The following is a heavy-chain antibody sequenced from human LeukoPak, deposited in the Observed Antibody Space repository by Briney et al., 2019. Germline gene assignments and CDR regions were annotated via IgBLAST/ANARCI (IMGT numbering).Heavy chain of an antibody. CDR1: GGSFSGYY. CDR3: ARRKVTAIAFDP. J-gene: IGHJ5*02. V-gene: IGHV4-34*01. D-gene: IGHD2-21*02. CDR2: INHSGST. Sequence: PSETLSLTCAVYGGSFSGYYWSWIRQPPGKGLEWVGEINHSGSTNYNPSLKSRVTISVDTSKNQFSLKLSAVTGADTAVYYCARRKVTAIAFDPWGQGTLVPVSS.